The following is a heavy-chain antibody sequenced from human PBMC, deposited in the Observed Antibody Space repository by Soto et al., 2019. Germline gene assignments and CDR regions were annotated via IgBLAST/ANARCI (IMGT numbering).Heavy chain of an antibody. CDR3: ARHRLELRYYYYYMDV. Sequence: GESLKISCKGSGYSFTSYWIGWVRQMPGKGLEWMGIIYPGDSDTRYSPSFQGQVTISADKSISTAYLQWSSLKASDTAMYYCARHRLELRYYYYYMDVWGKGTTVTVSS. J-gene: IGHJ6*03. CDR1: GYSFTSYW. V-gene: IGHV5-51*01. CDR2: IYPGDSDT. D-gene: IGHD1-7*01.